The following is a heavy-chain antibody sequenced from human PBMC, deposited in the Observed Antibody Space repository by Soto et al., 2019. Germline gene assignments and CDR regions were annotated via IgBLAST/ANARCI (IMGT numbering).Heavy chain of an antibody. D-gene: IGHD1-1*01. J-gene: IGHJ4*02. CDR2: ISYGGST. Sequence: SETLSLTCTVSGGSISSTSYYWGWIRQPPGKGLEWIGSISYGGSTYHNPSLRSRVTISVDTSKSQFSLDLTSVTAADTAVYYCARHRRETGTYPKPLDYSGQATLLTVST. CDR3: ARHRRETGTYPKPLDY. V-gene: IGHV4-39*01. CDR1: GGSISSTSYY.